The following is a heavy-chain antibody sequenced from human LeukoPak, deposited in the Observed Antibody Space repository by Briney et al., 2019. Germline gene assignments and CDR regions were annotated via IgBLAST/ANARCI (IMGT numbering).Heavy chain of an antibody. V-gene: IGHV1-18*01. CDR3: ARNIVLMVCTGDITGTTSEDNWFDP. CDR1: GYTFTSYG. CDR2: ISAYNGNT. D-gene: IGHD2-8*01. Sequence: ASVKVSCKASGYTFTSYGISWVRQAPGQGLEWMGWISAYNGNTNYAQKLQGRVTMTTDTSTSTAYMELRSLRSDDTAVYYCARNIVLMVCTGDITGTTSEDNWFDPWGQGTLVTVSS. J-gene: IGHJ5*02.